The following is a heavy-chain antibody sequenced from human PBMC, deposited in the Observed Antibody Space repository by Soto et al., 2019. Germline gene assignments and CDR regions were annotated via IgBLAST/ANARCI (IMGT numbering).Heavy chain of an antibody. J-gene: IGHJ2*01. V-gene: IGHV4-39*01. CDR2: IYYSGST. CDR3: ARPGDGYNYDWYFDL. CDR1: GGSISSSSYY. D-gene: IGHD5-12*01. Sequence: PSETLSLTCTVSGGSISSSSYYWGWIRQPPGKGLEWMGSIYYSGSTYYNPSLKRRVTISVDTSKNQFSLKLSSVTAADTAVYYCARPGDGYNYDWYFDLWGRGTLVT.